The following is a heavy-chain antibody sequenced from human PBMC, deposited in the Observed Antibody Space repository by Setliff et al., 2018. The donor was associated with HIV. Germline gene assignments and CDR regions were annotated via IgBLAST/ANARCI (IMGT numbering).Heavy chain of an antibody. CDR2: IKQDGREQ. V-gene: IGHV3-7*03. D-gene: IGHD2-2*01. CDR1: GFTFSNYW. Sequence: VGSLRLSCAVSGFTFSNYWWSWLRQAPGKGLEWVANIKQDGREQNYVDSVKGRFTISRDNAKNSLYLQMNSLRAEDTAVYYCARVRCGSTDCHWGPGTLVTVSS. J-gene: IGHJ4*02. CDR3: ARVRCGSTDCH.